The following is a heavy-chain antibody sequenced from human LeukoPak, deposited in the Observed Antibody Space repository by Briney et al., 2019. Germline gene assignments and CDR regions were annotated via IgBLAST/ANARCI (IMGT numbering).Heavy chain of an antibody. Sequence: GESLKISCKASGYSFTSYWIGWVRQMPGKGLEWMGIIDPSGSDTRYTPSFQGQVTISADKSLSTTYLQWNSLKASDSAMYYCARQTAMGRSGDYWGQGTLVTVSS. CDR3: ARQTAMGRSGDY. D-gene: IGHD5-18*01. CDR2: IDPSGSDT. J-gene: IGHJ4*02. V-gene: IGHV5-51*01. CDR1: GYSFTSYW.